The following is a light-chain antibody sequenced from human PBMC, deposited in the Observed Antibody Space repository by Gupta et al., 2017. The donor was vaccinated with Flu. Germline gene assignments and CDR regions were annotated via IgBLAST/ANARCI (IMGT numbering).Light chain of an antibody. Sequence: DVVLAQSPLSLPVTPGEPASITCESSQTFVHASGNSYLSWYLQKPGQSPQLLIYLTSSRASGVPDRFSGGGSGSEFTLKISAVEADDVGFYFCLQTQQTPYTFGQGTRLEIK. CDR3: LQTQQTPYT. CDR1: QTFVHASGNSY. CDR2: LTS. V-gene: IGKV2-28*01. J-gene: IGKJ2*01.